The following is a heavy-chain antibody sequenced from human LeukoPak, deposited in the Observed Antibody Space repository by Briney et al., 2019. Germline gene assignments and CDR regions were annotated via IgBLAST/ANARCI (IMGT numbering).Heavy chain of an antibody. V-gene: IGHV1-8*01. J-gene: IGHJ6*02. CDR1: GYTFTTYD. CDR2: MDPNSGNT. Sequence: ASVKVSCKASGYTFTTYDVNWVRQATGQGLECMGWMDPNSGNTGYAQKFQGRVTMPRNTSIRTAYMELSSLRSEDTAVYYCARTYYYDSADFRALYGMDVWGQGTTVTVSS. CDR3: ARTYYYDSADFRALYGMDV. D-gene: IGHD3-22*01.